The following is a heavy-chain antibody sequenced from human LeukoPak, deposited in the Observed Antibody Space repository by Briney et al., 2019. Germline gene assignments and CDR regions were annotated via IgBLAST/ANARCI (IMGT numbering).Heavy chain of an antibody. CDR3: ARAPAFDTMILGY. V-gene: IGHV4-59*12. CDR2: IYYSGST. CDR1: GGSISSYY. J-gene: IGHJ4*02. D-gene: IGHD3-22*01. Sequence: SETLSLTCTVSGGSISSYYWSWIRQPPGKGLEWIGYIYYSGSTNYNPSLKSRVTISVDTSKNQFSLKLSSVTAADTAVYYCARAPAFDTMILGYWGQGTLVTVSS.